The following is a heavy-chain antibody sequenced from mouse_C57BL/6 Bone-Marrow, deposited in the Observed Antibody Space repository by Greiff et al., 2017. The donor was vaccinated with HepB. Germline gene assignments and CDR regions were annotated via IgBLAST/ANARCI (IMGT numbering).Heavy chain of an antibody. V-gene: IGHV1-85*01. Sequence: QVQLQQSGPELVKPGASVKLSCKASGYTFTSYDINWVKQRPGQGLEWIGWIYPRDGSTKYNEKFKGKATLTVDTSSSTAYMELHSLTSEDSAVYFCARGTGTFHWYFDVWGTGTTVTVSS. CDR3: ARGTGTFHWYFDV. CDR1: GYTFTSYD. CDR2: IYPRDGST. D-gene: IGHD4-1*01. J-gene: IGHJ1*03.